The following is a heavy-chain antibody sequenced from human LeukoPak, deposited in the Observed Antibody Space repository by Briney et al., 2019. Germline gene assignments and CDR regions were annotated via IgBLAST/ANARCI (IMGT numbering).Heavy chain of an antibody. Sequence: GESLKISCKGSGYSFTSYWIGWVRQMPGKGLEWMGIIYPGDSDTRYSPSFQGQVTISADKSISTAYLQWSSLKASDTAMYYCERQNCWSGYPYYYMDVWGKGTTVTVSS. D-gene: IGHD3-3*01. CDR2: IYPGDSDT. CDR3: ERQNCWSGYPYYYMDV. V-gene: IGHV5-51*01. J-gene: IGHJ6*03. CDR1: GYSFTSYW.